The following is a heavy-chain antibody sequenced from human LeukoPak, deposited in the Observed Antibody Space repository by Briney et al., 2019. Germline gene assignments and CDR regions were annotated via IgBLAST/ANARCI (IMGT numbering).Heavy chain of an antibody. V-gene: IGHV4-34*01. CDR3: ARQRRLIAAAGTRRYYYYMDV. CDR2: INHSGST. CDR1: GYSISNGYY. D-gene: IGHD6-13*01. Sequence: SETLSLTCTVSGYSISNGYYWSWIRQPPGKGLERIGEINHSGSTNYNPSLKSRVTISVDTSKNQFSLKLSSVTAADTAVYYCARQRRLIAAAGTRRYYYYMDVWGKGTTVTISS. J-gene: IGHJ6*03.